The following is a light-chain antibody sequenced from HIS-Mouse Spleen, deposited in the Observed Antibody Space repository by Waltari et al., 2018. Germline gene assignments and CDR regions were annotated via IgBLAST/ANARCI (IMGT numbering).Light chain of an antibody. V-gene: IGLV1-47*01. J-gene: IGLJ3*02. CDR3: AAWDDSLSGPV. Sequence: QSVLTQPPSASGTPVQRVTISCSGSSSNIGSNYVYWYHQLPGPAPQLLIFRNNQRPSGVPDRCSCSKSGTSASLAISGLRSEDEADYYCAAWDDSLSGPVFGGGTKLTVL. CDR2: RNN. CDR1: SSNIGSNY.